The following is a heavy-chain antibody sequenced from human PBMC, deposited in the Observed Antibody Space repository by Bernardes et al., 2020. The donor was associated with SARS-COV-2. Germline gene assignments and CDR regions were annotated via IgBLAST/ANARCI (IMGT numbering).Heavy chain of an antibody. D-gene: IGHD2-15*01. CDR2: ISAYNDNT. Sequence: ASVKVSCKASGYTFTSYGITWVRQAPGQGLEWMGWISAYNDNTNYAQKFQGRVTITSDTSASTAYMELSSLRSEDTAVYYCARDWSRAVVTHANNVFDIWGQGTVVTVSS. V-gene: IGHV1-18*01. CDR1: GYTFTSYG. CDR3: ARDWSRAVVTHANNVFDI. J-gene: IGHJ3*02.